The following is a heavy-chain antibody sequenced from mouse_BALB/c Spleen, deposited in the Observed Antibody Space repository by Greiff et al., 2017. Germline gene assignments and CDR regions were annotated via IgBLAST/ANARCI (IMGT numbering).Heavy chain of an antibody. D-gene: IGHD2-14*01. V-gene: IGHV5-4*02. CDR3: ARDDYRYDAWFAY. CDR2: ISDGSSYT. J-gene: IGHJ3*01. Sequence: EVQGVESGGGLVKPGGSLKLSCAASGFTFSDYYMYWVSQTPEKRLEWVATISDGSSYTYYPDSVKGRFTISRDNAKNNLYLQMSSLKSEDTAMYDFARDDYRYDAWFAYWGQGTLVTVSA. CDR1: GFTFSDYY.